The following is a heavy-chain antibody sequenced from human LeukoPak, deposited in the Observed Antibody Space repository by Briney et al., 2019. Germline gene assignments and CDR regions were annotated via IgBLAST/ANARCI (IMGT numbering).Heavy chain of an antibody. CDR1: GGSFSGYY. CDR2: INHSGST. J-gene: IGHJ4*02. D-gene: IGHD1-26*01. CDR3: ARSRGGSYGVLDY. Sequence: PETLSLTCAVYGGSFSGYYWSWIRQPPGKGLEWIGEINHSGSTNYNPSLKSRVTISVDTSKNQFSLKLSSVTAADTAVYYCARSRGGSYGVLDYWGQGTLVTVSS. V-gene: IGHV4-34*01.